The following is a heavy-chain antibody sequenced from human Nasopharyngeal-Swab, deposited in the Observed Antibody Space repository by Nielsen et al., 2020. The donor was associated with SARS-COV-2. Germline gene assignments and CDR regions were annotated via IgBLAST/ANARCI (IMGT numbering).Heavy chain of an antibody. D-gene: IGHD6-6*01. CDR2: TYYSGST. CDR3: ARGERRAARPPGGYFDY. J-gene: IGHJ4*02. V-gene: IGHV4-59*01. Sequence: GSLRLSCTVSGGSISSYYWSWIRQPPGKGLEWIGYTYYSGSTNYNPSLKSRVTISVDTSKNQFSLKLTSVTAADTAVYYCARGERRAARPPGGYFDYWGQGTLVTVSS. CDR1: GGSISSYY.